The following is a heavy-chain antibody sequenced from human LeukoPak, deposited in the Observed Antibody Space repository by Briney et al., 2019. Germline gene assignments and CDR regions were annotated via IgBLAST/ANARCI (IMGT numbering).Heavy chain of an antibody. Sequence: SETLSLTCTVSGGSISSSSYYWGWIRQPPGKGLEWIGSIYYSGSTYYNPSLKGRVTISVDTSKNQFSLKLSSVTAADTAVYYCARLGYKYSSSARIFDYWGQGTLVTVSS. J-gene: IGHJ4*02. CDR2: IYYSGST. CDR1: GGSISSSSYY. V-gene: IGHV4-39*01. CDR3: ARLGYKYSSSARIFDY. D-gene: IGHD6-6*01.